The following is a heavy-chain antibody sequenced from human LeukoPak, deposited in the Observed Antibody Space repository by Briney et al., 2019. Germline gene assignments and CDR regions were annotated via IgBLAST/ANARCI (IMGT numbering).Heavy chain of an antibody. CDR2: ISSSGSTI. V-gene: IGHV3-11*04. D-gene: IGHD6-13*01. J-gene: IGHJ4*02. Sequence: GGSLRLSCAASGFTFSNAWMSWVRQAPGKGLEWVSYISSSGSTIYYADSVKGRFTISRDNAKNSLYLQMNSLRAEDTAVYYCARGIAAAGPDYWGQGTLVTVSS. CDR1: GFTFSNAW. CDR3: ARGIAAAGPDY.